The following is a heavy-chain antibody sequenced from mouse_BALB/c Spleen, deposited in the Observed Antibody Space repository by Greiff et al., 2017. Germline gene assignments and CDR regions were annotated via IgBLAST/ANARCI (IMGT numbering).Heavy chain of an antibody. CDR2: INPSTGYT. V-gene: IGHV1-7*01. J-gene: IGHJ1*01. CDR3: ARYYYGYWYFDV. D-gene: IGHD1-1*01. CDR1: GYTFTSYW. Sequence: QVHVKQSGAELAKPGASVKMSCKASGYTFTSYWMHWVKQRPGQGLEWIGYINPSTGYTEYNQKFKDKATLTADKSSSTAYMQLSSLTSEDSAVYYCARYYYGYWYFDVWGAGTTVTVSS.